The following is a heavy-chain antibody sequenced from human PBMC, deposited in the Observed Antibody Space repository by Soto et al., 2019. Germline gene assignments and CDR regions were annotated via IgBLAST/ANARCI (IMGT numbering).Heavy chain of an antibody. J-gene: IGHJ4*02. CDR2: IIPILGIA. Sequence: VKVSCKGSGGTFRSYTISLLRQAPGQGLVLMGRIIPILGIANYAQKFHGRVTITADKSTSTAYMELSSLRSEDTAVYYCASPMTTHDYWGQVTLVTVSS. CDR3: ASPMTTHDY. V-gene: IGHV1-69*02. CDR1: GGTFRSYT. D-gene: IGHD4-17*01.